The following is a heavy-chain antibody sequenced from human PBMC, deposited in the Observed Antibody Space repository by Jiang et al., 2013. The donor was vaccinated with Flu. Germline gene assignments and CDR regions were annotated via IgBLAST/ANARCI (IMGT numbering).Heavy chain of an antibody. CDR3: ARVVGYWFDP. J-gene: IGHJ5*02. CDR2: ISTDNGNT. D-gene: IGHD6-25*01. CDR1: GYKFTSYG. Sequence: PGASVMLSCKTSGYKFTSYGISWVRQAPGQGLEWMGWISTDNGNTNHAQRLQGRVTMTTDTSTSTAYMELRSLRSDDTAVYYCARVVGYWFDPWGQGTPVTVSS. V-gene: IGHV1-18*01.